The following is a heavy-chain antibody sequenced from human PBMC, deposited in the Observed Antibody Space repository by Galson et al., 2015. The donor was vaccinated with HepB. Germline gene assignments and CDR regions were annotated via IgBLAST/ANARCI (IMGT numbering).Heavy chain of an antibody. V-gene: IGHV3-23*01. Sequence: SLRLSCAASGFTLSNYAMNWVRQAPGKGLEWVSAISGSGGGTYYADSVKGRFTISRDNSKNTLRLQMNSLRAEDTAIYYCAKTYNSDWYEFDYWGQGTLVTVSS. CDR2: ISGSGGGT. J-gene: IGHJ4*02. CDR3: AKTYNSDWYEFDY. D-gene: IGHD6-19*01. CDR1: GFTLSNYA.